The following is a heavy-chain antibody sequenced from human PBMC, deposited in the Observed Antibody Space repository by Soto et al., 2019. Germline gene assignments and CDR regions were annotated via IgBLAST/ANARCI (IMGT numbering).Heavy chain of an antibody. D-gene: IGHD3-10*01. V-gene: IGHV1-18*01. CDR3: ARVSGLAHDAFDN. J-gene: IGHJ3*02. CDR1: GYTFTNYA. CDR2: ISPYNGNT. Sequence: QVQLVQSGAEVKKPGASVKVSCKASGYTFTNYAINWVRQAPGQGLEWMGWISPYNGNTNYAQNLQGRFTMTTDTSTTTAYMELRSLRSDDTAVYYCARVSGLAHDAFDNWGQGTMVTVSS.